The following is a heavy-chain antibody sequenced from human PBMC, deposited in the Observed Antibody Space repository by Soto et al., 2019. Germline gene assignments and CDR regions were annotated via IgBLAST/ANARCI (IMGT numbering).Heavy chain of an antibody. CDR1: GDSISNGDSY. Sequence: SETLSLTCTVSGDSISNGDSYWSWIRQPPGKGLEWIGFIFYRGATYYNPSLKSRVTISVDASKNHFSLSLSSVTAADTALYYCARAPKPYYYYGMDVWGQGTTVTVSS. CDR2: IFYRGAT. J-gene: IGHJ6*02. CDR3: ARAPKPYYYYGMDV. V-gene: IGHV4-30-4*01.